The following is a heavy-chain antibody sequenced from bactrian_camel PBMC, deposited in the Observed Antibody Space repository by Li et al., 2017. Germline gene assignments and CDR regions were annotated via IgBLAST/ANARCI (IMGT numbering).Heavy chain of an antibody. V-gene: IGHV3S1*01. CDR3: AADLKSRGSWYFRRAADFDF. J-gene: IGHJ6*01. Sequence: HVQLVESGGGPVQAGESLRLSCEASVHSHSSYCMGWFRRAPGKEREGVASIHAGGGSTYYADSVKGRFTISQGNPKNTLYLQMNSLRPEDTAMYYCAADLKSRGSWYFRRAADFDFWGLGTQVTVS. CDR2: IHAGGGST. D-gene: IGHD6*01. CDR1: VHSHSSYC.